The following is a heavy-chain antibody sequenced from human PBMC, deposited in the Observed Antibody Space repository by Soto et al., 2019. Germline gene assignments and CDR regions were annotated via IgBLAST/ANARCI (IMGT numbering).Heavy chain of an antibody. CDR3: AREDRNDYDSSGYCH. D-gene: IGHD3-22*01. J-gene: IGHJ4*02. V-gene: IGHV4-31*03. CDR1: GGSIRSGRYY. Sequence: SETLSLTCTVSGGSIRSGRYYWSWIRQHPGKGLEWIGYIHYSGSTYYNPSLKSRLSISVDTSKNQFSLKLSSVTAADTAVYYCAREDRNDYDSSGYCHWGQGALVTAPQ. CDR2: IHYSGST.